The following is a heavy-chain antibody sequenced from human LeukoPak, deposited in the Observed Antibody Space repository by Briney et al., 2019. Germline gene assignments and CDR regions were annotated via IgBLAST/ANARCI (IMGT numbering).Heavy chain of an antibody. D-gene: IGHD6-13*01. J-gene: IGHJ4*02. CDR1: GFTFGGYD. CDR2: IGSSGGTK. CDR3: ARGGSSSFSFDY. V-gene: IGHV3-48*03. Sequence: PGGSLRLSCAASGFTFGGYDMNWVRQAPGKGLEWVSYIGSSGGTKYYADSVKGRFTISRDNAKNSLYLQMNSLRAEDTAVYYCARGGSSSFSFDYWGQGTLVTVSS.